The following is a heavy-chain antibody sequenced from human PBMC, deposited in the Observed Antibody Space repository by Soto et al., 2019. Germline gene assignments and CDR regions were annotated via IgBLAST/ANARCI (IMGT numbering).Heavy chain of an antibody. CDR2: INPRSGGT. J-gene: IGHJ4*02. Sequence: ASVKVSCKASGYTFTSHHMHWVRQVPGEGLDWMGMINPRSGGTNSPQKFQGRVTMTRDTSASTVYMELSSLRSEDTAVYYCWRTGHSGSYDFWGQGTLVTVSS. CDR1: GYTFTSHH. V-gene: IGHV1-46*01. CDR3: WRTGHSGSYDF. D-gene: IGHD1-26*01.